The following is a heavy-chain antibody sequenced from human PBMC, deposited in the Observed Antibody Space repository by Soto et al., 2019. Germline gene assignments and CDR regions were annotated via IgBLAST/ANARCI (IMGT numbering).Heavy chain of an antibody. CDR3: ARGRKGFGSSSYVD. Sequence: QVQLQQWGAGLLKSSETLSLPCGVYGGSFSGYYWSWIRQPPGKGLEWIGEINHSGSTNSNPSLKSRVIIARDTSKIQFALKLSSGTAAATAVYYCARGRKGFGSSSYVDWGQGALITVSS. CDR2: INHSGST. V-gene: IGHV4-34*01. D-gene: IGHD6-13*01. J-gene: IGHJ4*02. CDR1: GGSFSGYY.